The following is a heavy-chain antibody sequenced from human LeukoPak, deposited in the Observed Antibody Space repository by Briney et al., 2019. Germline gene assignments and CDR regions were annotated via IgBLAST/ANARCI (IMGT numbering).Heavy chain of an antibody. Sequence: PGGSLRLSCAASGFTFSSYSMNWVRQAPGKGLEWVSSISSSSSYIYYADSVEGRFTISRDNAKNSLYLQMNSLRAEDTAVYYCARDEYYDFWSGHYTGSSYGMDVWGQGTTVTVSS. D-gene: IGHD3-3*01. CDR3: ARDEYYDFWSGHYTGSSYGMDV. CDR2: ISSSSSYI. J-gene: IGHJ6*02. CDR1: GFTFSSYS. V-gene: IGHV3-21*01.